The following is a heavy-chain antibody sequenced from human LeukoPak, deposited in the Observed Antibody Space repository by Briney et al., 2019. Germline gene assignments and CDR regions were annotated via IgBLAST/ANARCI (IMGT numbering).Heavy chain of an antibody. J-gene: IGHJ5*02. V-gene: IGHV4-59*08. D-gene: IGHD3-3*01. CDR2: IYYSGST. Sequence: SETLSLTCTVSGGSISCYYWNWIRQPPGKGLEWIGYIYYSGSTNCNPSLKSRVTISVDTSKNQFSLKLSSVTAADTAVYYCAAGVVIIPSAWGQGTLVTVSS. CDR1: GGSISCYY. CDR3: AAGVVIIPSA.